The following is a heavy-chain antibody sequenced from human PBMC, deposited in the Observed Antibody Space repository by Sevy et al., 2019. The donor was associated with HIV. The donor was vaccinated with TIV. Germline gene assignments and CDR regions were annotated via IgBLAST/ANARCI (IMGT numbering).Heavy chain of an antibody. Sequence: GGSLRLSCTASGFTFNRYWMSWVRQTPGKELEWVANVKQDGSEQYYVNSLKGRFTISRDNAKNSLYLQMNSLRAEDTAVYYCASLREKKRVIIPSFAFDMWGQGTLVTVSS. V-gene: IGHV3-7*01. CDR2: VKQDGSEQ. J-gene: IGHJ3*02. D-gene: IGHD3-3*01. CDR1: GFTFNRYW. CDR3: ASLREKKRVIIPSFAFDM.